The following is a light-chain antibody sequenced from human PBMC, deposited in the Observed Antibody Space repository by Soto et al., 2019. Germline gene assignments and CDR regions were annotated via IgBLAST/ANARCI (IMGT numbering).Light chain of an antibody. CDR2: DAS. V-gene: IGKV1-5*01. CDR3: QKYGNFWT. Sequence: DIQMTQSPSSLSASVGDRVTITCRASQSISTLLAWYQQKPGKAPELLISDASSLESGVPPRFSGSGSGTDFSLTIRRLEPDDFAVYYCQKYGNFWTFGQGTKVDI. J-gene: IGKJ1*01. CDR1: QSISTL.